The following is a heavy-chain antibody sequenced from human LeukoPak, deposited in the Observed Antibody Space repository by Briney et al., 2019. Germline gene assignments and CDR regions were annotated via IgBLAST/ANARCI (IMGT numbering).Heavy chain of an antibody. CDR1: GASITSYH. CDR2: MFYSGNT. J-gene: IGHJ4*02. Sequence: SETLSLTCTVSGASITSYHWSWIRQPAGKGLEWIGRMFYSGNTDYNPSLKSRLTMSIDTSKNQFSLDLRSVTAADTAVYYCARRPNGSFDYWGQGTLVTVSS. V-gene: IGHV4-4*07. CDR3: ARRPNGSFDY. D-gene: IGHD2-15*01.